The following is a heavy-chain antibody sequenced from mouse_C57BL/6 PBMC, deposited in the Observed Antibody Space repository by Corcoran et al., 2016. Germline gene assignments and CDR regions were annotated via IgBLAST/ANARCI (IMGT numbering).Heavy chain of an antibody. Sequence: DVQLQESGPGLVKPSQSLSLTCSVTGYSITSGYYWNGIRQFPGNKLEWMGYISYDGSNNYNPSLKNRISITRDTSKNQFFLKLNSVTTEDTATYYCARNYGNLWYFDVWGTGTTFTVSS. CDR3: ARNYGNLWYFDV. J-gene: IGHJ1*03. CDR1: GYSITSGYY. D-gene: IGHD2-1*01. CDR2: ISYDGSN. V-gene: IGHV3-6*01.